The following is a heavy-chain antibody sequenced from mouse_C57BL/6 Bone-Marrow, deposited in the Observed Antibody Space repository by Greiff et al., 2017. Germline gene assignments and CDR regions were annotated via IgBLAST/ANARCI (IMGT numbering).Heavy chain of an antibody. CDR1: GYTFTSYW. CDR3: ARPYYSNYWYFDV. Sequence: QVQLQQSGAELVKPGASVKMSCKASGYTFTSYWITWVKQRPGQGLEWIGDIYPGSGSTNYNEKFKSKATLTVDTSSSPAYMQLRSLTSEDSAVYDCARPYYSNYWYFDVWGTGTTVTVSS. D-gene: IGHD2-5*01. V-gene: IGHV1-55*01. CDR2: IYPGSGST. J-gene: IGHJ1*03.